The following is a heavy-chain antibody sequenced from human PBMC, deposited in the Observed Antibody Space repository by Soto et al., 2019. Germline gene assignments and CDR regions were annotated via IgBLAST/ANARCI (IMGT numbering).Heavy chain of an antibody. J-gene: IGHJ4*02. CDR1: VGSCSGYY. D-gene: IGHD6-13*01. V-gene: IGHV4-34*01. CDR3: AGARIAAAGRDFDY. Sequence: SESLSLTCAVYVGSCSGYYWSWIRQPPGKGLEWIGEINHSGSTNYNPSIKSRVTISVDTSKNQFSLKLSSVTAADTAVYYCAGARIAAAGRDFDYWGQGTLVTVSS. CDR2: INHSGST.